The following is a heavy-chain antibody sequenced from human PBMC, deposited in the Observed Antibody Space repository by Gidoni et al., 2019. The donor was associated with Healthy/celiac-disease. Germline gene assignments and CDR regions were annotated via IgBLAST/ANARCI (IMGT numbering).Heavy chain of an antibody. CDR1: GGSISRGGYY. Sequence: QVQLQESGPGLVKPSQTLSLTCTVSGGSISRGGYYWSWIRQHPGKGLEWIWYIDYSGSTYYNPSLKSRVTISVDTSKNQFSLKLSSVTAADTAVYYCARGPKGDFWSGYPVFDYWGQGTLVTVSS. V-gene: IGHV4-31*03. CDR2: IDYSGST. CDR3: ARGPKGDFWSGYPVFDY. D-gene: IGHD3-3*01. J-gene: IGHJ4*02.